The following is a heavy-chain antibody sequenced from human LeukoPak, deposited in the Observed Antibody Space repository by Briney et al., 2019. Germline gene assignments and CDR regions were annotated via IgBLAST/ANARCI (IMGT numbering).Heavy chain of an antibody. D-gene: IGHD3-10*01. Sequence: PGGSLRLSCAASGFTFSSYSMNWVRQAPGKGLEWVSSINSSRSYIYYADSVKGRFTISRDNAKNSMYLQMNSLRAEDTAVYYCARDLGAGVWFGAYYFDFWGQGTLVTVSS. CDR3: ARDLGAGVWFGAYYFDF. J-gene: IGHJ4*02. CDR1: GFTFSSYS. V-gene: IGHV3-21*01. CDR2: INSSRSYI.